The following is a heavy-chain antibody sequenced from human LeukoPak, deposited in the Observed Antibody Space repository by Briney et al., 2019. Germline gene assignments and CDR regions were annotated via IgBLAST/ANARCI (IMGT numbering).Heavy chain of an antibody. CDR2: VNWNSGAI. CDR1: GFTFDDYA. V-gene: IGHV3-9*01. D-gene: IGHD5-18*01. Sequence: GGSLRLSGGGSGFTFDDYAMHWVRQAPGKGLEWVSGVNWNSGAIDYAESVKGRFTISRDNAKNSLYLQMNSLRTEDTALYFCARDRAYSYGYTYFDLWGRGTLVTVSS. J-gene: IGHJ2*01. CDR3: ARDRAYSYGYTYFDL.